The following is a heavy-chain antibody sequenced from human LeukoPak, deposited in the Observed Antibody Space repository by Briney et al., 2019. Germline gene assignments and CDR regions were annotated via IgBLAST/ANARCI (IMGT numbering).Heavy chain of an antibody. CDR2: IYWNDDK. D-gene: IGHD6-19*01. Sequence: SGPTLVKPTQTLTLTCTFSGFSLSTSGVGVGWIRQPPGKALEWLALIYWNDDKRYSPSLKSRLTITKDTSKNQVVLRVTNMDPVDTATYYCAHRPGGLYYFDYWGQGTLVTVSS. CDR3: AHRPGGLYYFDY. J-gene: IGHJ4*02. V-gene: IGHV2-5*01. CDR1: GFSLSTSGVG.